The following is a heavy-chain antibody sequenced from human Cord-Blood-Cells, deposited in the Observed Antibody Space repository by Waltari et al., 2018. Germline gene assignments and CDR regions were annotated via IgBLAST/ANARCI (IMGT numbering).Heavy chain of an antibody. D-gene: IGHD7-27*01. CDR1: GGSFSGYY. CDR2: INNSGST. J-gene: IGHJ2*01. V-gene: IGHV4-34*01. Sequence: QVQLQQWGAGLLKPSETLSLTCAVYGGSFSGYYWSWIRQPPWKGLAWIGEINNSGSTNSNPALTGRVTISVDTSKNQFSLKLSSVTAADTAVYYCARDWGGSYWYFDLWGRGTLVTVSS. CDR3: ARDWGGSYWYFDL.